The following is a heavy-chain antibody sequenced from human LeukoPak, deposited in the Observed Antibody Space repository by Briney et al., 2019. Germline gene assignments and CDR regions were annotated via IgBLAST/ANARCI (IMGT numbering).Heavy chain of an antibody. J-gene: IGHJ4*02. D-gene: IGHD1-26*01. CDR2: IYYSGST. CDR3: ARDIPGGSYYGDY. CDR1: GGSISSSSYY. V-gene: IGHV4-39*07. Sequence: TSETLSLTCTVSGGSISSSSYYWGWIRQPPGKGLEWIGSIYYSGSTYYNPSLKSRVTISVDTSKNQFSLKLSSVTAADTAVYYCARDIPGGSYYGDYWGQGTLVTVSS.